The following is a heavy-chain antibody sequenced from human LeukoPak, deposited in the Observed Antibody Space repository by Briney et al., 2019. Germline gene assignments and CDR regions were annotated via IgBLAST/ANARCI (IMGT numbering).Heavy chain of an antibody. CDR2: ITSSSSYI. Sequence: GGSLRLSCAASGFTFSSYRMSWVRQAPGKGLEWVSCITSSSSYIFYADSVKGRFTISRDNAKNSLYLQMNSLRAEDTAVYYCAGISYYYGMDVWGQGTTVTVSS. V-gene: IGHV3-21*01. CDR3: AGISYYYGMDV. D-gene: IGHD3-16*01. CDR1: GFTFSSYR. J-gene: IGHJ6*02.